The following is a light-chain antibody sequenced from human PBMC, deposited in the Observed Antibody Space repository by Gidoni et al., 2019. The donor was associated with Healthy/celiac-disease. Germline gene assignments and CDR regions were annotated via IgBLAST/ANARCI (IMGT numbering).Light chain of an antibody. CDR3: SSYTSSSTLGI. CDR1: SSDVGGYNY. CDR2: DVS. Sequence: QSALTQPASVSGSPGQPITISCTGTSSDVGGYNYVSWYQQHPGKAPKLMTHDVSNRPSGVSNRFSGSKSGNTASLTISGLQAEDEADYYCSSYTSSSTLGIFGTGTKVTVL. J-gene: IGLJ1*01. V-gene: IGLV2-14*03.